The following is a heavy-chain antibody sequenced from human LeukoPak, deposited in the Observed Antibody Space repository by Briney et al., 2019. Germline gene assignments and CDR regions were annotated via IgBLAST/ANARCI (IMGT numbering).Heavy chain of an antibody. CDR1: GASISGTAYY. J-gene: IGHJ4*02. Sequence: PSETLSLTCTVSGASISGTAYYWGWVRQPPRKGLEWIGNIYYSGSTYYNPSLKSRVTISVDTSKNQFSLKLSSVTAADTAVYYCARHSGYDEEGALDYWGQGTLVTVSS. V-gene: IGHV4-39*01. D-gene: IGHD5-12*01. CDR3: ARHSGYDEEGALDY. CDR2: IYYSGST.